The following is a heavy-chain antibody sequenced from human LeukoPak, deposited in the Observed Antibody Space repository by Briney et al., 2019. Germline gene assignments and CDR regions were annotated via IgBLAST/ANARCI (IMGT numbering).Heavy chain of an antibody. D-gene: IGHD3-3*01. CDR2: INHSGST. CDR3: ARGVTVFGGAPKGALDL. Sequence: SETLSLTCAVYGGSFSGYYWSWIRQPPGKGLEWIGEINHSGSTNYNPSLKSRVTISVGTSKNQFSLKLSSVTAADTAVYFCARGVTVFGGAPKGALDLWGRGTMVTVFS. CDR1: GGSFSGYY. V-gene: IGHV4-34*01. J-gene: IGHJ3*01.